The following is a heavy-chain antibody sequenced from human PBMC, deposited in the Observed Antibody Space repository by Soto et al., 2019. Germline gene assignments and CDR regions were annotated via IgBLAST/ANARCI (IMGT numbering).Heavy chain of an antibody. J-gene: IGHJ4*02. CDR3: AKRVGPAYGNFDY. Sequence: GGSLRLSCAASGFTFTNYAMSWVRQAPGKGLEWVSAITNSGDTTYYADSVKGRFTISRDNSKSTLYLQVNDLSADDTAVYYCAKRVGPAYGNFDYWGPGTQVTVSS. CDR2: ITNSGDTT. CDR1: GFTFTNYA. V-gene: IGHV3-23*01. D-gene: IGHD1-26*01.